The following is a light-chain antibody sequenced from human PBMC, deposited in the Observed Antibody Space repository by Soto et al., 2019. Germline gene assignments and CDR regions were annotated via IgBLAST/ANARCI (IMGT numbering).Light chain of an antibody. CDR3: QQYGDSPPST. V-gene: IGKV3-20*01. Sequence: EIVLTQSPGALSLSPGEGATLRCSASESISSSYLAWYQQRRGQAPSLLIYSTSTRAAGISPRFSGSGAGRDFTLTSSSLEPEDSAIYYCQQYGDSPPSTFGGGTRVE. CDR1: ESISSSY. CDR2: STS. J-gene: IGKJ4*01.